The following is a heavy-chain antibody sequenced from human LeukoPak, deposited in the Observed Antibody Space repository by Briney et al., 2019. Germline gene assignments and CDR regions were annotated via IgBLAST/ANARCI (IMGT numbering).Heavy chain of an antibody. CDR3: ARGDLVSTFPYYFDY. V-gene: IGHV4-34*01. CDR1: GGSFSGYY. CDR2: INHSGST. Sequence: PSETLSLTCAVYGGSFSGYYWSWIRQPPGKGLEWIGEINHSGSTNYNPSLKSRVTISVDTSKNQFSLKLSSVTAADTAVYYCARGDLVSTFPYYFDYWGQGTLVTVSS. J-gene: IGHJ4*02. D-gene: IGHD3-16*01.